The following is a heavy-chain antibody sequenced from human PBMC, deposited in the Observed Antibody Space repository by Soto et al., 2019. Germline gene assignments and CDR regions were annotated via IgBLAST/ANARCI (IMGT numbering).Heavy chain of an antibody. CDR1: GFTFYSFD. CDR2: ISYDGSNQ. Sequence: SLRLSCAASGFTFYSFDMHWVRQAPGQGLEWVSVISYDGSNQYYADSVKGRFIISRDNSKNTLSLQMNSLRPEDTAVYHCAKALTAARHWETNVTQYGLDVWGQGTTVTVSS. J-gene: IGHJ6*02. V-gene: IGHV3-30*18. CDR3: AKALTAARHWETNVTQYGLDV. D-gene: IGHD6-6*01.